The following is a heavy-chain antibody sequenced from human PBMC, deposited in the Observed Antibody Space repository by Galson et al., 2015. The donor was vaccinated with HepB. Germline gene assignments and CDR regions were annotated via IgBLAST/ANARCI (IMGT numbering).Heavy chain of an antibody. D-gene: IGHD2-15*01. CDR3: AQSRGYCSGGNCPLVYFHY. CDR1: GFSLSSRRVG. V-gene: IGHV2-5*02. Sequence: PALVKPTQTLTLTCTLSGFSLSSRRVGVGCLRQSPVKALEWLALNYWDDDKHSSPPLKSRLTITKDTSKNQVILTMTNMDPVDTATYYCAQSRGYCSGGNCPLVYFHYWGQGLLVTVSS. J-gene: IGHJ4*02. CDR2: NYWDDDK.